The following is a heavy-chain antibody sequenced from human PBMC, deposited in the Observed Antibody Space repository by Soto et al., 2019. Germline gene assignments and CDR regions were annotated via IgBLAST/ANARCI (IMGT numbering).Heavy chain of an antibody. V-gene: IGHV1-2*04. J-gene: IGHJ6*03. CDR3: ARSPLDYYYMDV. Sequence: GASVKVSCKSSGDTFTGYYMHCVRQAPGQGLEWMGWINPNSGGTNYAQKFQGWVTMTRDTSISTAYMELSRLRSDDTAVYYCARSPLDYYYMDVWGKGTTVTVSS. CDR2: INPNSGGT. CDR1: GDTFTGYY.